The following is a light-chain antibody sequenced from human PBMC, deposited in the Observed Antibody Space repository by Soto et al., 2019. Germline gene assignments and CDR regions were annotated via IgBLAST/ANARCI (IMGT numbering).Light chain of an antibody. J-gene: IGKJ1*01. CDR2: DAS. CDR3: QQYNRYRT. V-gene: IGKV1-5*01. Sequence: DIQMTQSPSTLSASVGDRVTITCRASQSISSWLAWYQQKPGKAPKLLIYDASSLESGVPSRFSGSGYGTEFTLTISRLQPADFANYYCQQYNRYRTFGQGTKV. CDR1: QSISSW.